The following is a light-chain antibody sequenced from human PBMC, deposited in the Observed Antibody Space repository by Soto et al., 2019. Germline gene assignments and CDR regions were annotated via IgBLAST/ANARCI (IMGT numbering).Light chain of an antibody. J-gene: IGKJ2*01. CDR3: QHHDGRPRYI. CDR1: QDIGDN. CDR2: EVS. Sequence: DIQMTQSPSSLSASVGARVTITCQASQDIGDNLNWYQQKPGKAPKLLIYEVSNLETGVPSRFGGGGFGTDFTFTISSLQPEDIAAYYCQHHDGRPRYIFGPGTKLEIK. V-gene: IGKV1-33*01.